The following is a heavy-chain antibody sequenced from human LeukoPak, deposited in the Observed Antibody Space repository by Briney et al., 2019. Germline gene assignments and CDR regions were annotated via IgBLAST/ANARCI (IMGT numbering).Heavy chain of an antibody. J-gene: IGHJ4*02. D-gene: IGHD3-16*02. V-gene: IGHV4-39*07. CDR2: LYDSGRI. CDR3: ARGGHVWGSYRGFDY. Sequence: SDTLSLTCTVSGGSISNSSYSWGWIRQPPGKGLEWIGSLYDSGRIYYNPSLKSRVTISVDTSKNQFSLKLSSVTAADTAVYYCARGGHVWGSYRGFDYWGQGTLVTVSS. CDR1: GGSISNSSYS.